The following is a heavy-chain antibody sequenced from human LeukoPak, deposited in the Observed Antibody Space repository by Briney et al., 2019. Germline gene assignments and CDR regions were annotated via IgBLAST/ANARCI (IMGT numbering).Heavy chain of an antibody. D-gene: IGHD6-13*01. CDR2: ISAYNGNT. CDR3: ARVGAAAGTDY. Sequence: ASVKVSCKASGYTFTSYYMHWVRQAPGQGLEWMGWISAYNGNTNYAQKLQGGVTMTTDTSTSTAYMELRSLRSDDTAVYYCARVGAAAGTDYWGQGTLVTVSS. V-gene: IGHV1-18*04. CDR1: GYTFTSYY. J-gene: IGHJ4*02.